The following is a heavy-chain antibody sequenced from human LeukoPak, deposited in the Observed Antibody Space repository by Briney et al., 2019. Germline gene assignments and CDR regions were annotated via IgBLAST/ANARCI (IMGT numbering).Heavy chain of an antibody. D-gene: IGHD3-3*01. V-gene: IGHV4-4*07. J-gene: IGHJ6*03. CDR1: GGSISSYY. CDR2: IYTSGST. CDR3: AREDKYYDFWSGYRDYYYYMDV. Sequence: SETLSLTCTVSGGSISSYYWSWIRQPAGKGLEWIGRIYTSGSTNYNPSLKSRVTMSVDTSKNQFSLKLSSVTAADTAVYYCAREDKYYDFWSGYRDYYYYMDVWGKGTTVTVSS.